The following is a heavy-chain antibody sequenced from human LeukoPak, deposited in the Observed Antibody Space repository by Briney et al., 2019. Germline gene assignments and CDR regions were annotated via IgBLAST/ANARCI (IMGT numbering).Heavy chain of an antibody. Sequence: GGSLRLSCAASGFIFSNYVMQWVRQAPGKGLEWVAFIRYDGSYKYYADSVKGRFTISRDNSKNTLYLQMSSLRAEDTAVYYCAKDGHHYDTGGLGSWGQGTLVTVSS. V-gene: IGHV3-30*02. D-gene: IGHD2-8*02. CDR1: GFIFSNYV. CDR3: AKDGHHYDTGGLGS. CDR2: IRYDGSYK. J-gene: IGHJ4*02.